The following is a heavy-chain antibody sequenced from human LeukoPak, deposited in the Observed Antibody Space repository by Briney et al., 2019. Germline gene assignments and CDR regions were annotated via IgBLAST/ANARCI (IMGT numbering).Heavy chain of an antibody. CDR2: INHSGST. V-gene: IGHV4-34*01. CDR3: ARGRGWVGATILDY. D-gene: IGHD1-26*01. CDR1: GGSFSGYY. Sequence: SETLSLTCAVYGGSFSGYYWSWIRQPPGKGLEGIGEINHSGSTNYNPSLKSRVTISVDTSKNQFSLKLSSVTAADTAVYYCARGRGWVGATILDYWGQGTLVTVSS. J-gene: IGHJ4*02.